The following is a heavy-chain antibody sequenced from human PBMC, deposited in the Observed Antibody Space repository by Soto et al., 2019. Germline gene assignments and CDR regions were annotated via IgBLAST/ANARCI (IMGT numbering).Heavy chain of an antibody. J-gene: IGHJ3*02. CDR1: GYSFTDYY. D-gene: IGHD5-12*01. V-gene: IGHV1-8*02. Sequence: GASVKVSCKASGYSFTDYYMHWVRQAPGQGLEWMGWMNPNSGNTGYAQKFQGRVTMTRNTSISTAYMELSSLRSEDTAVYYCARSARRRSRWLQSSDAFDIWGQGTMVTVSS. CDR3: ARSARRRSRWLQSSDAFDI. CDR2: MNPNSGNT.